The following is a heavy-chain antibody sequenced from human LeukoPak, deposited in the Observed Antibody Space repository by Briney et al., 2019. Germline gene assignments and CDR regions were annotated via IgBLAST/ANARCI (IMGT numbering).Heavy chain of an antibody. D-gene: IGHD3-3*01. Sequence: GASVKVSCRASGYTFTIYGITWVRQAPGQGLEWLGWISAYNGNTDYAQKLQGRVTMTTDTSTSTAYMELRSLRSDDTAVNYCARDGKGRYDFRENDYWGQGTLVTVSS. J-gene: IGHJ4*02. CDR2: ISAYNGNT. V-gene: IGHV1-18*01. CDR3: ARDGKGRYDFRENDY. CDR1: GYTFTIYG.